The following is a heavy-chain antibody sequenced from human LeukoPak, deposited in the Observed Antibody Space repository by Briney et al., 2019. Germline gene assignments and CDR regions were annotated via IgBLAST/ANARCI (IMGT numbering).Heavy chain of an antibody. V-gene: IGHV3-21*01. J-gene: IGHJ4*02. Sequence: GGSLRLSCAASGFTFSSYSMNCVRQAPGKGLEWVSSISSSSSYIYYADSVKGRFTISRDNAKNSLYLQMNSLRAEDTAVYYCARDQWIDYGSGSYYNADYWGQGTLVTVSS. CDR2: ISSSSSYI. D-gene: IGHD3-10*01. CDR1: GFTFSSYS. CDR3: ARDQWIDYGSGSYYNADY.